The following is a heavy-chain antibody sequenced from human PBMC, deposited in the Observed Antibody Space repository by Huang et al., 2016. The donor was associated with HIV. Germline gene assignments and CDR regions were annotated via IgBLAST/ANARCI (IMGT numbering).Heavy chain of an antibody. J-gene: IGHJ3*02. CDR3: ARHMDCSSSSCLAGGHERGPFDM. V-gene: IGHV4-39*01. CDR2: FYYSGST. D-gene: IGHD2-2*01. CDR1: GGSISSSSYY. Sequence: QLQLQESGPGLVKPSETLSLTCSVSGGSISSSSYYWGWIRQPPGKGLEWIGSFYYSGSTFYNPSLKSRVTISVDTSKNQFSRRLSSVTAADTSVYYCARHMDCSSSSCLAGGHERGPFDMWGQGTMVTVSS.